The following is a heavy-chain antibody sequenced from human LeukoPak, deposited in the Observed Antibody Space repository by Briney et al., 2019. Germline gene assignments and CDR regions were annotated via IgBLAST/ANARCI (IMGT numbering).Heavy chain of an antibody. CDR1: GGSISSYY. V-gene: IGHV4-59*01. CDR3: ARDRGDGYDYFWDY. CDR2: IYYTGST. Sequence: SETLSLTCTVSGGSISSYYWSWIRQPPGKGLEWIGYIYYTGSTNYNPSLKSRVTISVDTSKNQFSLKLSSVTAADTAVYYCARDRGDGYDYFWDYWGQGTLVTVSS. D-gene: IGHD5-12*01. J-gene: IGHJ4*02.